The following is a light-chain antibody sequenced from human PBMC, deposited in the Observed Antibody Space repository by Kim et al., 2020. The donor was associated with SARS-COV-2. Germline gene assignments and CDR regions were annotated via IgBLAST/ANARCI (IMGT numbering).Light chain of an antibody. CDR1: SLRSYY. V-gene: IGLV3-19*01. Sequence: SSELTQDPAVSVALGQTVRITCQGDSLRSYYASWYQQKPGQAPVLVIYGKNNRPSGIPDRFSGSSSANTASLTITGAQAEDEADYYCNSRDSSGNHLRVFGGGTKLTVL. CDR2: GKN. J-gene: IGLJ3*02. CDR3: NSRDSSGNHLRV.